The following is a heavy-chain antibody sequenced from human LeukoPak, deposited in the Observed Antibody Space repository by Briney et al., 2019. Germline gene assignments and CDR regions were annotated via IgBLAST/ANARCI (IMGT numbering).Heavy chain of an antibody. Sequence: SETLSLTCAVYSGSFSGYYWTRIRQSPGKGLEWIGEINDSGSTKYISSLESRVTISVDTSKNQFSLKVNSVTAADTAVYYCARGEVNSNYFDSWGQGTLVTVSS. CDR2: INDSGST. J-gene: IGHJ4*02. CDR3: ARGEVNSNYFDS. D-gene: IGHD4-11*01. CDR1: SGSFSGYY. V-gene: IGHV4-34*01.